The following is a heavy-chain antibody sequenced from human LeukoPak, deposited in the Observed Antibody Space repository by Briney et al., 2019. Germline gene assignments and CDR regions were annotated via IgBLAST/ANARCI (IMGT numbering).Heavy chain of an antibody. Sequence: ASDTLSLTCSVSGDSISSYYWSGIRQPPGRGREGIGYIYYSGSTHYNPSLRSRVTISVDTSKNQFSLRLNSVTAEDTAVYYCARDQRYSYDTATAYYYYVMDVWGQGTTVTVSS. CDR1: GDSISSYY. V-gene: IGHV4-59*12. J-gene: IGHJ6*02. D-gene: IGHD5-18*01. CDR3: ARDQRYSYDTATAYYYYVMDV. CDR2: IYYSGST.